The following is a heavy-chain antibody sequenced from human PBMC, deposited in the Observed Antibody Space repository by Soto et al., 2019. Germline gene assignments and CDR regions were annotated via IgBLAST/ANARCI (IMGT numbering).Heavy chain of an antibody. J-gene: IGHJ3*02. V-gene: IGHV4-59*01. D-gene: IGHD2-21*02. CDR1: GGPLSSFY. CDR3: AVTRGGAHPHDI. Sequence: SETLSLTCNSSGGPLSSFYYSWIRQAPGKGLEWTGYIYYTGSTNYNPSLKSRVTMSVDTSKNQFSLKLTSVTAADTAVYFCAVTRGGAHPHDIWGQGTMVTVS. CDR2: IYYTGST.